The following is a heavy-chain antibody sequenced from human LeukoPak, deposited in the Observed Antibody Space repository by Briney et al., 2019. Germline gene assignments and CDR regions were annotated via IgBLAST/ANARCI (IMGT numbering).Heavy chain of an antibody. D-gene: IGHD5-24*01. CDR2: ITSSSYI. CDR3: ARDLGGDGYNF. CDR1: GFTFSRYW. Sequence: GGSLRLSCAASGFTFSRYWMTWVRQAPGKGLEWVSSITSSSYIYYADSVKGRFTISRDNAKNSLYLQMNSLRAEDTAVYYCARDLGGDGYNFRGQGTLVTVSS. V-gene: IGHV3-21*01. J-gene: IGHJ4*02.